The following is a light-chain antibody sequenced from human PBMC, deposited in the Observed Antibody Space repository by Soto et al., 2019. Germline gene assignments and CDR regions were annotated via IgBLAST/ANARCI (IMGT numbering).Light chain of an antibody. CDR2: SNN. V-gene: IGLV1-44*01. Sequence: QSVLTQPPSASGTPGQRVTISCSGSSSNIGSNTVNWYQQLPGTAPKLLNYSNNQRPSGVPDRFSGSKSGTSASLAISGLQSDDEADYYCAAWDDSLNGQVFGGGTKLTVL. CDR3: AAWDDSLNGQV. J-gene: IGLJ3*02. CDR1: SSNIGSNT.